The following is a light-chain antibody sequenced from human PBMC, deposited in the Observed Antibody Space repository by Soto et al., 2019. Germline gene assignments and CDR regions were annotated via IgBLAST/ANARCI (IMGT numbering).Light chain of an antibody. CDR2: DAS. V-gene: IGKV1-5*01. CDR3: QQYNSYSLTWT. CDR1: QSISSW. J-gene: IGKJ1*01. Sequence: DIPMTQSPSTLSASVGDRVTITCRASQSISSWLAWYQQKPGKAPKLLIYDASSLESAVPSRFSGSGSGTEFTLTISSLQPDDFATYYCQQYNSYSLTWTFGQGTKVEIK.